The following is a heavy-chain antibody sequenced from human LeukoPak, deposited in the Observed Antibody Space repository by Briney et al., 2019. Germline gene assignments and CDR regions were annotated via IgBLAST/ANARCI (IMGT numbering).Heavy chain of an antibody. J-gene: IGHJ4*02. CDR2: ISSTSTYI. CDR3: ARVPGVPSLDY. V-gene: IGHV3-21*01. D-gene: IGHD7-27*01. Sequence: GGSLRLSCAASGFTFSSSTMHWVRQAPGKGLEWLSSISSTSTYIYYADSVRGRFTISRDNAKNSLYVQVNSLRAEDTAVYYCARVPGVPSLDYWGQGTLVTVSS. CDR1: GFTFSSST.